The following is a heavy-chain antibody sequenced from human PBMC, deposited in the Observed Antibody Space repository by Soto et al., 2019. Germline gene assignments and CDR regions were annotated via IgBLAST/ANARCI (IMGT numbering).Heavy chain of an antibody. CDR1: GGSISSSSYY. CDR2: IYYSGST. CDR3: ARGPLGDFWSGYYGGYFDY. Sequence: SETLSLTCTFSGGSISSSSYYWGWIRQPPGKGLEWIGSIYYSGSTYYNPSLKSRVTISVDTSKNQFSLKLSSVTAADTAVYYCARGPLGDFWSGYYGGYFDYWGQGTLVTVSS. V-gene: IGHV4-39*01. D-gene: IGHD3-3*01. J-gene: IGHJ4*02.